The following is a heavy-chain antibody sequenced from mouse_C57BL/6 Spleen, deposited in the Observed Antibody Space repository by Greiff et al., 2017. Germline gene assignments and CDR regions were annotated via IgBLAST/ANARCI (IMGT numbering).Heavy chain of an antibody. D-gene: IGHD3-2*02. Sequence: VQLKQSGPELVKPGASVQISCKASGYSFTDYNMNWVKQSNGKSLAWIGVLHPNYGTTSYNQKFKGKATLTVDQSSSTAYVQLNSLTSEDSAVYYCARGSSGYEAMDDWGQGTSVTVSS. V-gene: IGHV1-39*01. CDR2: LHPNYGTT. CDR1: GYSFTDYN. J-gene: IGHJ4*01. CDR3: ARGSSGYEAMDD.